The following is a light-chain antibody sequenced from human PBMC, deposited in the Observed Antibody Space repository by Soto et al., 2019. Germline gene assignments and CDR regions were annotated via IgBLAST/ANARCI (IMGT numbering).Light chain of an antibody. J-gene: IGLJ7*01. CDR2: DVN. CDR3: SSYAGDYNLV. V-gene: IGLV2-8*01. CDR1: GSDIASYNS. Sequence: QSALTQPPSASGSPGQSVTISCTGSGSDIASYNSVSWYQRHPGKGPKLMIYDVNKRPSGVPDRFSGSKSGSTASLTVSGLQAEDEADYYCSSYAGDYNLVFGGGTQLTVL.